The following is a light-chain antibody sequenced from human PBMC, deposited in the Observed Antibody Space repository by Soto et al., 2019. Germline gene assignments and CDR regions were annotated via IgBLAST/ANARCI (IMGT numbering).Light chain of an antibody. CDR2: GNS. J-gene: IGLJ3*02. Sequence: QSVLTQPPSVSGAPGQRVTISCTGNSSNIGAGYDVHWYQQLPGKAPKLLIFGNSHRPSGVPDRFFGSKSGTSASLAITGLQAEDEADYYGQSYYRGLSGSVFCGGTKLTVL. V-gene: IGLV1-40*01. CDR1: SSNIGAGYD. CDR3: QSYYRGLSGSV.